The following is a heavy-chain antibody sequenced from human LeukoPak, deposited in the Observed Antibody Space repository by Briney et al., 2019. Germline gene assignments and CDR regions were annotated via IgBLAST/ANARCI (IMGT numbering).Heavy chain of an antibody. CDR2: IYISGST. CDR3: ARDHSKYYDFWSGYFTWFDP. J-gene: IGHJ5*02. CDR1: GGSISSGSYY. V-gene: IGHV4-61*02. Sequence: SETLSLTCTVSGGSISSGSYYWSWIRQPAGKGLEWIGRIYISGSTNYNPSLKSRVTISVDTSKNQFSLKLSSVTAADTAVYYCARDHSKYYDFWSGYFTWFDPWGQGTLVTVSS. D-gene: IGHD3-3*01.